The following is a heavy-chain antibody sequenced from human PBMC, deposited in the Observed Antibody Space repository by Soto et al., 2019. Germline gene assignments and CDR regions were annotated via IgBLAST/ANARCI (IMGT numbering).Heavy chain of an antibody. J-gene: IGHJ6*02. CDR1: GAGINTYS. Sequence: SETLSLTCSVSGAGINTYSWTWIRQPAGKGLEWIGRIYTSASINYNPSLKGRVTLSVDTSTNQVSLRLASVTAADTAIYYCARDREAGYNFYYGMDVWGQGTTVTVSS. CDR3: ARDREAGYNFYYGMDV. CDR2: IYTSASI. V-gene: IGHV4-4*07. D-gene: IGHD6-19*01.